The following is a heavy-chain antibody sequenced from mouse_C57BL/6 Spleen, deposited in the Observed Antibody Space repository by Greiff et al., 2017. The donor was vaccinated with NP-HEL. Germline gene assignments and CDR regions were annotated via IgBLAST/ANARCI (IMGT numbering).Heavy chain of an antibody. Sequence: EVKLMESGGDLVKPGGSLKLSCAASGFTFSSYGMSWVRQTPDKRLEWVATISSGGSYTYYPASVKGRFTISRDNAKNTLYLQMSSLKSEDTAMYYCASYYYGSGVYFDYWGQGTTLTVSS. CDR2: ISSGGSYT. CDR1: GFTFSSYG. V-gene: IGHV5-6*01. D-gene: IGHD1-1*01. CDR3: ASYYYGSGVYFDY. J-gene: IGHJ2*01.